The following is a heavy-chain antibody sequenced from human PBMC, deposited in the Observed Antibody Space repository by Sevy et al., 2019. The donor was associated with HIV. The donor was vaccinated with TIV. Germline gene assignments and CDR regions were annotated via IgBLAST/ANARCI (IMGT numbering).Heavy chain of an antibody. CDR2: IKQDGGEK. CDR3: ARGGDYDILTSYYN. Sequence: GGSLRLSCAASGFTFSNYWMRWVRQAPGKGLEWVANIKQDGGEKYHVDSVKGRFTISRDNAKNSLYLQMNSLRAEDTAVYYCARGGDYDILTSYYNWGQGTLVTVSS. D-gene: IGHD3-9*01. V-gene: IGHV3-7*01. CDR1: GFTFSNYW. J-gene: IGHJ4*02.